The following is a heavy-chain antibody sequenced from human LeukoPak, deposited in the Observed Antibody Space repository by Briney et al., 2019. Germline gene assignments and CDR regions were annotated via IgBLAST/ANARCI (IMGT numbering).Heavy chain of an antibody. CDR3: ARRAGGYSHPYDY. V-gene: IGHV3-7*03. CDR2: IKQDGSEK. D-gene: IGHD4-23*01. CDR1: GFTFSSYW. Sequence: GGSLRLSCAASGFTFSSYWMSWVRQAPGKGLEWVANIKQDGSEKYYVDSVKGRFTISRDNAKNSLYLQMNSLRAEDTAVYYCARRAGGYSHPYDYWGQGVLVTVSS. J-gene: IGHJ4*02.